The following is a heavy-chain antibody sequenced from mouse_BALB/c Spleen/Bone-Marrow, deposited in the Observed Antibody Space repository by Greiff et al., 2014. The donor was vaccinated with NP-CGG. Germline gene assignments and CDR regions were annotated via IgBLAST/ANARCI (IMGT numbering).Heavy chain of an antibody. J-gene: IGHJ4*01. CDR1: GFSLNSYG. V-gene: IGHV2-6-2*01. CDR2: IWSDGST. Sequence: VQLVESGPDLVAPSQSLSITCTVSGFSLNSYGVHWVRQPPGKGLEWLGVIWSDGSTTYNSALKSRLSISKDNSKSQLFLKMNSLRTDDTAMYYCARHERGYPYAMDYWGQGTSVTVSS. CDR3: ARHERGYPYAMDY. D-gene: IGHD2-2*01.